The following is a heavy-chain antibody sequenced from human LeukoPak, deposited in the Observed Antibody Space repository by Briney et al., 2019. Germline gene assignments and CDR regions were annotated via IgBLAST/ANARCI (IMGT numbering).Heavy chain of an antibody. Sequence: ASVKASCKASGYTFTGYYVHWVRQAPGQGLEWMGWINPYSGDTNYAQKFQGRVTMTRDTPISTAYMELSRLRFDDTAVYYCARDGLYDLTVVQGVVTDYYYYYMDVWGKGTTVTVSS. J-gene: IGHJ6*03. V-gene: IGHV1-2*02. CDR2: INPYSGDT. D-gene: IGHD3-10*01. CDR3: ARDGLYDLTVVQGVVTDYYYYYMDV. CDR1: GYTFTGYY.